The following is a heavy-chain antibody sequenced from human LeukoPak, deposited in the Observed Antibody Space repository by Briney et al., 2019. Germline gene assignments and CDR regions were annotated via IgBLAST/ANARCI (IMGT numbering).Heavy chain of an antibody. CDR1: GFTFSNYW. D-gene: IGHD1-14*01. CDR2: IKQDGSEK. J-gene: IGHJ4*02. Sequence: GGSLRLSCAASGFTFSNYWMSWVRQAPGKWLEWVANIKQDGSEKYYVGSVKGRFTISRDNADNSLYLQMNSLRAEDTAVYYCARLRTFDYWGQGTLVTVSS. CDR3: ARLRTFDY. V-gene: IGHV3-7*03.